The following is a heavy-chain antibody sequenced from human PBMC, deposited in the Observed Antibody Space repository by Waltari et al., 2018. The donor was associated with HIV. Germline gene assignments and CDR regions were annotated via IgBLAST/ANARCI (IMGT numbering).Heavy chain of an antibody. CDR3: ASAFIEYFDY. D-gene: IGHD3-16*02. CDR2: IYHSGNT. CDR1: DYSLSSGYY. J-gene: IGHJ4*02. V-gene: IGHV4-38-2*01. Sequence: QVQLQESGPGLVKPSETLSLTCVVSDYSLSSGYYWGWIRQPPGKGLEWIGNIYHSGNTYYNPSLMSRVTISVDTSKNQFSLRLSSVTAADTAVYYCASAFIEYFDYWGQGTLVTVSS.